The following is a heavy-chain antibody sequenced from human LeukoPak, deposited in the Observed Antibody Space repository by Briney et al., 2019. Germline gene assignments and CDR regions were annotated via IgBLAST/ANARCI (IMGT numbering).Heavy chain of an antibody. CDR3: VVLAAAGSGDY. Sequence: HSGGSLRLSCAASGFTFSSYSMNWVRQAPGKGLEGVSYITGSSTTIYYADSVKGRFTISRDNAKNSRFLQMNSRRAEDTSVYYCVVLAAAGSGDYWGQGTLVTVST. CDR1: GFTFSSYS. V-gene: IGHV3-48*01. CDR2: ITGSSTTI. D-gene: IGHD6-13*01. J-gene: IGHJ4*02.